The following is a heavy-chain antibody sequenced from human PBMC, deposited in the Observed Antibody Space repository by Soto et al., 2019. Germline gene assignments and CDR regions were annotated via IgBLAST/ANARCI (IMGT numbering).Heavy chain of an antibody. Sequence: GGSLRLSCAASGFTFSSYGMHWVRQAPGKGLEWVAVISYDGSNKYYEDSVKGRFTISRDNSKNTLYLQMNSLRAEDTTVYYCAKDRSAAGTAFVNYWGQGTLVTVSS. D-gene: IGHD6-13*01. J-gene: IGHJ4*02. CDR3: AKDRSAAGTAFVNY. CDR2: ISYDGSNK. CDR1: GFTFSSYG. V-gene: IGHV3-30*18.